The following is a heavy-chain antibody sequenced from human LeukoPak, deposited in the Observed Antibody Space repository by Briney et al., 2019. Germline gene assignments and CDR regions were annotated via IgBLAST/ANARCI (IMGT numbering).Heavy chain of an antibody. CDR3: ARPNSDYYYYYMDV. CDR1: GYTFTSYG. D-gene: IGHD1-1*01. Sequence: ASVKVSCKASGYTFTSYGISWVRQAPGQGLEWMGWISAYNGNTNYAQKLQGRVTMTTDTSTSTAYMELRSLRSDDTAVYYCARPNSDYYYYYMDVWGKGTTVTVSS. CDR2: ISAYNGNT. J-gene: IGHJ6*03. V-gene: IGHV1-18*01.